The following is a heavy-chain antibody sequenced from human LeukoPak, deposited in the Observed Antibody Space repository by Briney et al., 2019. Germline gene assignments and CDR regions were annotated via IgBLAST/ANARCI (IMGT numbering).Heavy chain of an antibody. J-gene: IGHJ5*02. CDR1: GFSFRSYG. D-gene: IGHD2-15*01. CDR2: IRYDANIE. CDR3: AKTVRGPYCSGGSCHLNSFDP. Sequence: PGGSLRLSCAASGFSFRSYGVHWVRHAPGKGLERVAFIRYDANIEYYADSVKGRFTISRDNSKNTLYLQMNSLRAEDTAVYYCAKTVRGPYCSGGSCHLNSFDPWGQGTLVTVSS. V-gene: IGHV3-30*02.